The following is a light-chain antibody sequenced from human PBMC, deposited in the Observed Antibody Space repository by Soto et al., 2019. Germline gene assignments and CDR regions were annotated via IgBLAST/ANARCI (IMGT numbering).Light chain of an antibody. J-gene: IGKJ4*01. Sequence: DIPLTQSPSFLSASVGDRVTITCRASQGISSYLAWYQQKPGKAPKLLIYAASTLHSGVPSRFSGSGSGTEFTLTISSLQPEDFATYYCQQLNSYQLTFGGGTKVEIK. V-gene: IGKV1-9*01. CDR3: QQLNSYQLT. CDR1: QGISSY. CDR2: AAS.